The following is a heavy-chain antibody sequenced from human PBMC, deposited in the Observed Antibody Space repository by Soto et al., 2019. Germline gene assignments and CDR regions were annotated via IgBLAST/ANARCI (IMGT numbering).Heavy chain of an antibody. CDR2: ISGSGGST. V-gene: IGHV3-23*01. D-gene: IGHD2-15*01. CDR1: GFTFSSYA. J-gene: IGHJ4*02. CDR3: AKSPWGYCSGGSCYSGSFYDY. Sequence: GGSLRLSCAASGFTFSSYAISWVRQAPRKGLEWVSAISGSGGSTYYADSVKGRFTISRDNSKNTLYLQMNNLRAEDTAVYYCAKSPWGYCSGGSCYSGSFYDYWGQGTLVTVSS.